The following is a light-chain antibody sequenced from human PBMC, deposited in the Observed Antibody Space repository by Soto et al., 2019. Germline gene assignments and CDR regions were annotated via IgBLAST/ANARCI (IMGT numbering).Light chain of an antibody. J-gene: IGKJ5*01. V-gene: IGKV3-11*01. Sequence: EIPLTQSPATLALSPGERATLSCRASQTISNYLAWYQHRPGQPPRLLIDDASNRATGIPARFSGSGSGTDFTLTISSLEPEDFAVYYCHHLKSFGQGTRLEIK. CDR3: HHLKS. CDR1: QTISNY. CDR2: DAS.